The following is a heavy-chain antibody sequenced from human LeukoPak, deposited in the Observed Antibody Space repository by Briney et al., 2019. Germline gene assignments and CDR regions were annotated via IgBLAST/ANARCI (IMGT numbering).Heavy chain of an antibody. Sequence: SENLSLTCAVSGYSISSGYYWGWIRQPPGKGLEWIGSIYHSGSTYYNPSLKSRVTISVDTSKNQFSLKLSSVTAADTAVYYCARRAPSPYYMDVWGKGTTVTVSS. J-gene: IGHJ6*03. D-gene: IGHD6-6*01. CDR3: ARRAPSPYYMDV. CDR1: GYSISSGYY. CDR2: IYHSGST. V-gene: IGHV4-38-2*01.